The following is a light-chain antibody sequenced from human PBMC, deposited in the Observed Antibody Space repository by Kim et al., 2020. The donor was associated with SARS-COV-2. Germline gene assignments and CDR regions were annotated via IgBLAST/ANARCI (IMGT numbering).Light chain of an antibody. Sequence: QSALTQPASVSGSPGQSITISCTGTSSDVGSYNLVSWYQRHPGKAPKLMIFEVSKRPSGVSNRFSGSKSGNTASLTISGLQAEDEADYYCCSYAGSTTLLFGGGTQLTVL. V-gene: IGLV2-23*02. CDR3: CSYAGSTTLL. CDR1: SSDVGSYNL. CDR2: EVS. J-gene: IGLJ2*01.